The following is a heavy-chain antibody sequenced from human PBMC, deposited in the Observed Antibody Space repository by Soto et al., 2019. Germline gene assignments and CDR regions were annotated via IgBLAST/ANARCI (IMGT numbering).Heavy chain of an antibody. CDR3: ARDQSQGQMLLPYFDY. V-gene: IGHV3-21*04. D-gene: IGHD3-10*02. CDR2: ISSGSHFI. J-gene: IGHJ4*02. Sequence: GESLRLSCAASGFNFPCYSMNWVRQAPGKGLEWVASISSGSHFIYYADSVRGRFTISRDNARDSLLLQMNSLRAGDTGVYFCARDQSQGQMLLPYFDYWGQGTLVTVSS. CDR1: GFNFPCYS.